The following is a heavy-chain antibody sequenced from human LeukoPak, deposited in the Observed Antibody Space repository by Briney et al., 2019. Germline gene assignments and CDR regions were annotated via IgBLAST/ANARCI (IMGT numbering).Heavy chain of an antibody. V-gene: IGHV1-69*13. Sequence: SVRVSCKASGGTFSSYAISWVRQAPGQGLEWMGGIIPIFGTANYAQKFQGRVTITADESTSTAYMELSSLRSEDTAVYYCARAPKDSYGPDSVYFDYWGQGTLVTVSS. CDR2: IIPIFGTA. D-gene: IGHD5-18*01. J-gene: IGHJ4*02. CDR1: GGTFSSYA. CDR3: ARAPKDSYGPDSVYFDY.